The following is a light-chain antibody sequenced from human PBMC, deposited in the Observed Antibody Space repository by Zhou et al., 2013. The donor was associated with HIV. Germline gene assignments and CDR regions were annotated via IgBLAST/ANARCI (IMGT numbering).Light chain of an antibody. CDR3: QQYGSSPLCS. J-gene: IGKJ2*04. CDR2: GAS. CDR1: QSVSSY. V-gene: IGKV3-20*01. Sequence: EIVLTQSPGTLSLSPGERATLSCRASQSVSSYLAWYQQKPGQAPRLLIYGASSRATGIPDRFSGSGSGTDFTLTISRLEPEDFAVYYCQQYGSSPLCSFGQGTKLEIK.